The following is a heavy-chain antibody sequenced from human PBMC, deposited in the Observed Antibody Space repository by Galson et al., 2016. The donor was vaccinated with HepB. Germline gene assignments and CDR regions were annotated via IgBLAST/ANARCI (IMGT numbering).Heavy chain of an antibody. V-gene: IGHV3-23*01. J-gene: IGHJ4*02. CDR1: GFTFSSYA. Sequence: LRLSCAASGFTFSSYALSWVRQAPGKGLEWVSTISGSGGSTFYADSVKGRFTISRDNSKNTLYLQMNSLRAEDTAVFYCAKDAKRMASGNGGIFDYWGQGTLVTVSS. CDR2: ISGSGGST. CDR3: AKDAKRMASGNGGIFDY. D-gene: IGHD4-23*01.